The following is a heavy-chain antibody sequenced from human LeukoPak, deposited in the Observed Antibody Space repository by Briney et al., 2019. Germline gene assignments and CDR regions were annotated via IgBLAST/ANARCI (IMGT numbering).Heavy chain of an antibody. Sequence: PGGSLRLSCAASGFTFSSYGMSWVRQAPGKGLEWVSAISGSGGSTYYADSVKGRFTISRDNSKNSLYLQMNSLRTEDTALYYCAKEGIAAASLDYWGQGTLVTVSS. V-gene: IGHV3-23*01. CDR2: ISGSGGST. J-gene: IGHJ4*02. CDR3: AKEGIAAASLDY. D-gene: IGHD6-13*01. CDR1: GFTFSSYG.